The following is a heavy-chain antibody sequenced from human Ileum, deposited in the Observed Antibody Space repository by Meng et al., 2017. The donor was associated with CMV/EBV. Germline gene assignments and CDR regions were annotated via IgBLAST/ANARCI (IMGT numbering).Heavy chain of an antibody. CDR2: ISAYNGDT. CDR3: ARFWLDIEVVVASKGFDC. V-gene: IGHV1-18*01. D-gene: IGHD2-15*01. CDR1: GYTFTSYG. J-gene: IGHJ4*02. Sequence: ASVKVSCKASGYTFTSYGISWVRQAPGQGLEWMGWISAYNGDTTYAQNLQGRVTMTTDTSTNTAFMELRSLRSDDTAVYYCARFWLDIEVVVASKGFDCWGQGTLVTVSS.